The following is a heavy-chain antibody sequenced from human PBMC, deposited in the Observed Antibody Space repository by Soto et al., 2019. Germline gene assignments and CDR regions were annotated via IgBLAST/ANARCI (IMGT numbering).Heavy chain of an antibody. J-gene: IGHJ4*02. CDR2: VFHSGIT. D-gene: IGHD1-26*01. V-gene: IGHV4-59*01. CDR3: ARDQTGSPYFDY. CDR1: GGSITSYY. Sequence: QVQLQESGPGLVKPSETLSLTCTVSGGSITSYYWSWIRQPPGKGLEWIGYVFHSGITGYNPSLKSRVTISVAASKNLFSLKLISVTAEDTAVYYCARDQTGSPYFDYWGQGTLVTVSS.